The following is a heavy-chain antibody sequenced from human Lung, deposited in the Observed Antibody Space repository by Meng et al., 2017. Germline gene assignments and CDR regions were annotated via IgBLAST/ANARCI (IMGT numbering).Heavy chain of an antibody. Sequence: QVQPQESGPGLVKPSQTLSRTCTVSGGSISSSNYYWSWIRQPPGKGLEWSGHIYNSGRTYYNPSLKSRITISVDTSKNQFSLKLSSVTAADTAVYYCARGQKGYFDLWGRGTLVTVSS. CDR3: ARGQKGYFDL. CDR2: IYNSGRT. J-gene: IGHJ2*01. CDR1: GGSISSSNYY. V-gene: IGHV4-30-4*01.